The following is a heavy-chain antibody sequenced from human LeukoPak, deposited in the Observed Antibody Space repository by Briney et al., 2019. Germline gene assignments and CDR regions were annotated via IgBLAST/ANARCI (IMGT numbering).Heavy chain of an antibody. CDR2: IYHSGST. CDR3: ARVGLGRWFDP. J-gene: IGHJ5*02. D-gene: IGHD5-12*01. V-gene: IGHV4-4*02. CDR1: GGSISSSNW. Sequence: SGTLSLTCAVSGGSISSSNWRSWVRQPPGKGLEWIGEIYHSGSTYYNPSLKSRGTISVDKSKNQFSLKLSSVTAADTAVYYCARVGLGRWFDPWGQGTLVTVSS.